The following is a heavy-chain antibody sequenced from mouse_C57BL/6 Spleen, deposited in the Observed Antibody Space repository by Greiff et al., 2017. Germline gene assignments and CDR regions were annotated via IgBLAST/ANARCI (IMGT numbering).Heavy chain of an antibody. Sequence: QVQLQQPGAELVKPGASVKMSCKASGYTFTSYWITWVKQRPGQGLEWIGDIYPGSGSTNYNEKFKSKATLTVDTSSSTAYMQLSSLTSEDSAVYYCARAYCYGSSPYAMDYWGQGTSVTVTS. CDR1: GYTFTSYW. CDR2: IYPGSGST. CDR3: ARAYCYGSSPYAMDY. D-gene: IGHD1-1*01. J-gene: IGHJ4*01. V-gene: IGHV1-55*01.